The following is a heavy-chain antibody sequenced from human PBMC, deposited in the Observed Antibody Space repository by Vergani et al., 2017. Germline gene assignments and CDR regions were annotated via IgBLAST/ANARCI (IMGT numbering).Heavy chain of an antibody. J-gene: IGHJ6*02. V-gene: IGHV4-59*01. CDR3: ARDGYNYRYYYYGMDV. D-gene: IGHD5-24*01. CDR1: GGSISSYY. CDR2: IYYSGST. Sequence: QVQLQESGPGLVKPSETLSLTCTVSGGSISSYYWSWIRQPPGKGLEWIGYIYYSGSTNYNPSLKSRVTISVDTSKNQFSLKLSSVTAADTAVYYCARDGYNYRYYYYGMDVWGQGP.